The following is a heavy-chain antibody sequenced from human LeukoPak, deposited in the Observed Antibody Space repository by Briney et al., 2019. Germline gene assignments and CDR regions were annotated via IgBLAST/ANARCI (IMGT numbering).Heavy chain of an antibody. D-gene: IGHD4-17*01. J-gene: IGHJ3*02. CDR3: ARGGDYGDFDAFDI. CDR1: GFTVSSNY. Sequence: PGGSLRLSCAASGFTVSSNYMSWVRQAPGKGLERVSVIYSGGSTYYADSVKGRFTISRDNSKNTLYLQMNSLRAEDTAVYYCARGGDYGDFDAFDIWGQGTMVTVSS. CDR2: IYSGGST. V-gene: IGHV3-66*01.